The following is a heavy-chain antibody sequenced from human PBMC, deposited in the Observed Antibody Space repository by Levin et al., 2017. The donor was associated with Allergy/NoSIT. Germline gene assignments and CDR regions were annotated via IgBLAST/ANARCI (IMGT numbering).Heavy chain of an antibody. CDR3: AREDTAMVMWFDP. CDR2: IYYSGST. J-gene: IGHJ5*02. Sequence: KPSETLSLTCTVSGGSISSGDYYWSWIRQPPGKGLEWIGYIYYSGSTYYNPSLKSRVTISVDTSKNQFSLKLSSVTAADTAVYYCAREDTAMVMWFDPWGQGTLVTVSS. CDR1: GGSISSGDYY. V-gene: IGHV4-30-4*01. D-gene: IGHD5-18*01.